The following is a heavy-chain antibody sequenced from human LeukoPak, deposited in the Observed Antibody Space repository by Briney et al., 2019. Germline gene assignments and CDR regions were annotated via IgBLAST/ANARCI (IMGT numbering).Heavy chain of an antibody. Sequence: AGGSLRLSGAASGFTFSNAWMSWVRQAPGKGLEWVGRIKTKTDGGTTGYAAPVKGRFTISRDDSKSTLYLQMNSLKTDDTAVYYCTTPPWYDSRGYWGQGTLVTVSS. V-gene: IGHV3-15*01. D-gene: IGHD6-13*01. CDR1: GFTFSNAW. CDR2: IKTKTDGGTT. J-gene: IGHJ4*02. CDR3: TTPPWYDSRGY.